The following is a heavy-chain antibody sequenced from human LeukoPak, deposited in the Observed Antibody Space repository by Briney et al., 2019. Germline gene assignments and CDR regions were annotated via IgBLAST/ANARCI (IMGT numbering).Heavy chain of an antibody. CDR3: TRDFVVVYGMDV. D-gene: IGHD3-16*02. Sequence: PGGSLRLSCTASGFTFGDYAMSWVRQAPGKGLEWVGFIRSKAYGGTTEYAASVKGRFTISRDDSKSIAYLQMNSLKTEDTAVYYCTRDFVVVYGMDVWGQGTTVTVSS. V-gene: IGHV3-49*04. CDR2: IRSKAYGGTT. J-gene: IGHJ6*02. CDR1: GFTFGDYA.